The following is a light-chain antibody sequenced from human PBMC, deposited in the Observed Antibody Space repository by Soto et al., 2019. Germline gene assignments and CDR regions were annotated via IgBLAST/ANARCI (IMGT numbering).Light chain of an antibody. CDR3: NSYTVRNTFV. CDR2: EVT. Sequence: QSALTQPASVSGSPGQSITISCTGTSSDIGSYTYVSWYQQHPVKAPKLMIYEVTSRPSGVSNRFSGSKSGNTASLTISGLQAEDEAHYYCNSYTVRNTFVFGTGTKVTVL. CDR1: SSDIGSYTY. V-gene: IGLV2-14*01. J-gene: IGLJ1*01.